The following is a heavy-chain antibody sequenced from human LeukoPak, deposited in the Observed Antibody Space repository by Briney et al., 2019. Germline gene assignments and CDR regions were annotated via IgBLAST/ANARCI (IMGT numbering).Heavy chain of an antibody. V-gene: IGHV3-23*01. CDR1: GFTFSSYG. CDR3: ARRYCSSTSCTLDY. CDR2: ISGRDSNT. J-gene: IGHJ4*02. Sequence: GGSLRLSCAASGFTFSSYGMSWVRQAPGKGLEWVSAISGRDSNTYYADSVKGRFTISRDNAMTSLYLQMNSLRAEDTAVYYCARRYCSSTSCTLDYWGQGTLVTVSS. D-gene: IGHD2-2*01.